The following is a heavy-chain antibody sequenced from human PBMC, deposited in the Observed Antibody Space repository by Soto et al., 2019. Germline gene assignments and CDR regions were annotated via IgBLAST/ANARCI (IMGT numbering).Heavy chain of an antibody. CDR3: ARAGTILGVVPYFDY. J-gene: IGHJ4*02. CDR1: GFTFSSYA. Sequence: GGSLRLSCAASGFTFSSYAMHWVRQAPGKGLEWVAVISYDGSNKYYADSVKGRFTISRDNSKNTLYLQMNSLRAEDTAVYYCARAGTILGVVPYFDYWGQGTPVTVSS. D-gene: IGHD3-3*01. V-gene: IGHV3-30-3*01. CDR2: ISYDGSNK.